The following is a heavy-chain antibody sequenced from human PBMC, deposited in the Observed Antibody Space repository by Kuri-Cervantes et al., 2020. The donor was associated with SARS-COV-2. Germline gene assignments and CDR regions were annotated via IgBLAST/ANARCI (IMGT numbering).Heavy chain of an antibody. CDR1: GLTFVNYA. J-gene: IGHJ4*02. Sequence: ASVKVSCKSSGLTFVNYAMHWVRQAPGQRLEWMGWINAGNGDTKISQKFQGRVTITRDIFADTAYMDLSSLRSEDTAVYYCGRDDGSGSLPDCWGQGTLVTVSS. CDR3: GRDDGSGSLPDC. D-gene: IGHD1-26*01. V-gene: IGHV1-3*01. CDR2: INAGNGDT.